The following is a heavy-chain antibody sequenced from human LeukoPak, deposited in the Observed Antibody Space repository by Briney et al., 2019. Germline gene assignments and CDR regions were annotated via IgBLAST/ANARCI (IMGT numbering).Heavy chain of an antibody. J-gene: IGHJ4*02. CDR1: GGSISSYY. V-gene: IGHV3-11*01. CDR3: AKGIVLVTAMNYFDY. D-gene: IGHD2-21*02. Sequence: LSLTCTVSGGSISSYYWSWIRQPPGKGLEWVSYISSSGSTIYYADSVKGRFTISRDNSKNTLYLQMNSLRAEDTAVYYCAKGIVLVTAMNYFDYWGQGTLVTVSS. CDR2: ISSSGSTI.